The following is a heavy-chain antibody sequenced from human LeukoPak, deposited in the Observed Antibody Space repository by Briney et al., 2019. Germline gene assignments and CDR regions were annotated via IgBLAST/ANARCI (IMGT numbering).Heavy chain of an antibody. CDR3: ARGYCSSTSCYGELDY. Sequence: ASVKVSCKASGYTFTSYDINWVRQATGQGLEWMGWMNSNSGNTGYAQKFQGRVRITRNTSISTAYMELSSLRSEDTAVYYCARGYCSSTSCYGELDYWGQGTLVTVSS. J-gene: IGHJ4*02. CDR1: GYTFTSYD. CDR2: MNSNSGNT. V-gene: IGHV1-8*03. D-gene: IGHD2-2*01.